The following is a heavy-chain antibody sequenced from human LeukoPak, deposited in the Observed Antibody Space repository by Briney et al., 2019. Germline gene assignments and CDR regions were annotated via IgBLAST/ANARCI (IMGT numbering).Heavy chain of an antibody. CDR1: GFTVSTNS. J-gene: IGHJ4*02. Sequence: GGSLRLSCTVSGFTVSTNSMSWVRQAPGKGLEWVSFIYSDNTHYSDSVKGRFTISRDNSKNTLYLQMNSLRAEDTAVYYCARSGYSYGYSYWGQGTLVTVSS. D-gene: IGHD5-18*01. CDR3: ARSGYSYGYSY. CDR2: IYSDNT. V-gene: IGHV3-53*01.